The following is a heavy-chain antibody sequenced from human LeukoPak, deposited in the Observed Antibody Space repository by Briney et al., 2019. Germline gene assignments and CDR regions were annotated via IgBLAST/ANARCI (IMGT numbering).Heavy chain of an antibody. CDR2: ISASGVMT. D-gene: IGHD1-26*01. CDR1: GFTFNNYA. Sequence: PGGSLRLSCAASGFTFNNYAMTWVRQAPGKGLEWVSSISASGVMTYYADSVKGRITVSRDNSMNSVYLQMSRLTAADTAVYYCAKDRSIGTYYTFDHWGQGTLVTVSS. V-gene: IGHV3-23*01. CDR3: AKDRSIGTYYTFDH. J-gene: IGHJ4*02.